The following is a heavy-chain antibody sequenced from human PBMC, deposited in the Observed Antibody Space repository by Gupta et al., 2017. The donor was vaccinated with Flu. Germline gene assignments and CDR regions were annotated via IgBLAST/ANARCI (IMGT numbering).Heavy chain of an antibody. Sequence: EVQLVESGGGLVQPGGSLRLSCAASGFTFSSYEMNWVRQAPGKGLEWVSYISSSGSTIYYADSVKGRFTISRDNAKNSLYLQMNSLRAEDTAVYYCVRNGVTRELRRVAFDYWGQGTLVTVSS. CDR1: GFTFSSYE. J-gene: IGHJ4*02. CDR2: ISSSGSTI. V-gene: IGHV3-48*03. D-gene: IGHD1-26*01. CDR3: VRNGVTRELRRVAFDY.